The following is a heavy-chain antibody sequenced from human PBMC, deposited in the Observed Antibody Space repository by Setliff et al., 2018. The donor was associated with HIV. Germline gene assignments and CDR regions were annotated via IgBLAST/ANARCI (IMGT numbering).Heavy chain of an antibody. D-gene: IGHD3-16*01. CDR3: ARGGGVRDAFDI. V-gene: IGHV4-31*03. CDR2: IFFSGSN. J-gene: IGHJ3*02. CDR1: GDSVTSGGYY. Sequence: SETLSLTCTVSGDSVTSGGYYWSWIRQHPGKGLEWIGSIFFSGSNYYNPTLKSRLDVLTDTSENQFSLNLKSVTAADTALYYCARGGGVRDAFDIWGQGTQVTVSS.